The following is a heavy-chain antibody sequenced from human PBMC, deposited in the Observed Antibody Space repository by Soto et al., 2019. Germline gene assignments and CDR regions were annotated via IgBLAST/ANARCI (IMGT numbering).Heavy chain of an antibody. D-gene: IGHD5-12*01. Sequence: PGGSLSLSCAASGFTFSSFVMSWVRQAPGKGLAWVANIKQDGSENYYVDSVKGRFTISRDNAKNSLYLQMNSLRAEDTAVYYCARDDGYSGYDQARENYYYYYGMDVWGQGTTVTVSS. CDR3: ARDDGYSGYDQARENYYYYYGMDV. J-gene: IGHJ6*02. CDR1: GFTFSSFV. CDR2: IKQDGSEN. V-gene: IGHV3-7*01.